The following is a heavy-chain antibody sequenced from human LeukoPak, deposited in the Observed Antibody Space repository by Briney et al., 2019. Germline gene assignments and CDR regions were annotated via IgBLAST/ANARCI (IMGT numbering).Heavy chain of an antibody. CDR2: INWNGGST. J-gene: IGHJ4*02. V-gene: IGHV3-20*04. CDR3: ARVGGYYYDSSGYYYDY. CDR1: GFTFGDYG. D-gene: IGHD3-22*01. Sequence: GALRLPCAASGFTFGDYGMSWVRQAPGKGLEWVSGINWNGGSTGYADSVKGRFTISRDNAKNSLYLQMNSLRAEDTALYYCARVGGYYYDSSGYYYDYWGQGTLVTVSS.